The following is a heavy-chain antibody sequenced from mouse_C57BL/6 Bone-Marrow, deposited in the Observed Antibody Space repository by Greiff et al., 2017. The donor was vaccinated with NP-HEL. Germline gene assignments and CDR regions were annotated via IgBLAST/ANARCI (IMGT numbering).Heavy chain of an antibody. CDR1: GYTFTSYW. D-gene: IGHD1-1*01. V-gene: IGHV1-64*01. CDR3: AREGGGTVVAPYYFDY. Sequence: QVQLQQPGAELVKPGASVKLSCKASGYTFTSYWTHWVKQRPGQGLEWIGMIHPNSGSTNYNEKFKSKATLTVDKSSSTAYMQLSSLTSEDSAVYYCAREGGGTVVAPYYFDYWGQGTTLTVSS. CDR2: IHPNSGST. J-gene: IGHJ2*01.